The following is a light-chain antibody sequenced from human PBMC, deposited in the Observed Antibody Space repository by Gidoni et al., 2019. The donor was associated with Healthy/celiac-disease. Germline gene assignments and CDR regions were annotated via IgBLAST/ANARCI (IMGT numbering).Light chain of an antibody. V-gene: IGKV1-33*01. CDR1: KDISKY. CDR2: DAS. J-gene: IGKJ4*01. CDR3: QQYDNLPRT. Sequence: DIQMTPSPSSLSASVGDRVTITCPASKDISKYLNLYQQKPGNAPKLLIYDASNFEKGVPSRFSGSGSGTDFTFTISSLQPEDIATYYCQQYDNLPRTFGGGTKVEIK.